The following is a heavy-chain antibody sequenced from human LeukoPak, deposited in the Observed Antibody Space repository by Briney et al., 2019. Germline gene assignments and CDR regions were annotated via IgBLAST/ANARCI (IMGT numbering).Heavy chain of an antibody. Sequence: ASVKVSCKASGGTFSSYAISWVRQAPGQGLEWMGIINPSGGSTSYAQKFQGRVTMTRDTSTSTVYMELSSLRSEDTAVYYCARGDIVVVVAATPPGYWGQGTLVTVSS. CDR1: GGTFSSYA. J-gene: IGHJ4*02. V-gene: IGHV1-46*01. CDR3: ARGDIVVVVAATPPGY. CDR2: INPSGGST. D-gene: IGHD2-15*01.